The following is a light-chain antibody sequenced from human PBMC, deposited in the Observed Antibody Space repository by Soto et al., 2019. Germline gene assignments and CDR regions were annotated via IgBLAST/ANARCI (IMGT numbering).Light chain of an antibody. CDR3: QSYDSSLSGSRV. CDR2: GNS. CDR1: RSNIGAGYD. Sequence: QSVLTQPPLVSWAPGQRVTISCTGSRSNIGAGYDVHWYQQLPGRAPKLLIYGNSNRPSGVPDRFSGSKSGTSASLAITGLQAEDEADYSCQSYDSSLSGSRVFGGGTKLTLL. V-gene: IGLV1-40*01. J-gene: IGLJ2*01.